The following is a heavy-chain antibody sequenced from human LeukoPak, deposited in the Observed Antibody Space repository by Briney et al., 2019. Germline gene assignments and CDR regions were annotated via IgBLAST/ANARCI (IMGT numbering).Heavy chain of an antibody. CDR2: INPNSGGT. D-gene: IGHD2-15*01. V-gene: IGHV1-2*02. CDR1: GGTFSNFA. CDR3: ATCRGGSCYWGLDY. J-gene: IGHJ4*02. Sequence: ASVKVSCKASGGTFSNFAISWVRQAPGHGLEWMGWINPNSGGTNYAQKFQGRVTMTRDTSISTTYMELSRLRSDDTAVYYCATCRGGSCYWGLDYWGQGTLVTVSS.